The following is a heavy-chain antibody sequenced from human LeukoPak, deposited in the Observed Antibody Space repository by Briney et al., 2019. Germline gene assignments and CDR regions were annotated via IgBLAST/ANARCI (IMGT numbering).Heavy chain of an antibody. V-gene: IGHV4-34*01. Sequence: SETLSLTCAVYGGSFSGYYWSWIRQPPGKGLEWIGEINHSGSTNYNPSLKSRVTISVDTSKNQFSLKLSSVTAADTAVYYCARGRVAAAGTRYYYYYYGMDAWGQGTTVTVSS. CDR3: ARGRVAAAGTRYYYYYYGMDA. J-gene: IGHJ6*02. CDR2: INHSGST. D-gene: IGHD6-13*01. CDR1: GGSFSGYY.